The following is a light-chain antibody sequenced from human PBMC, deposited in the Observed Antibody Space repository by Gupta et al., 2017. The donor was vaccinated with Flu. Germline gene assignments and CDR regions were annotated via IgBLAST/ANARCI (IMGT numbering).Light chain of an antibody. J-gene: IGLJ3*02. V-gene: IGLV1-40*01. CDR2: GNS. CDR3: QSYDSSLSGSGV. CDR1: SSNIGAGYD. Sequence: QSVLTQPPSVSGAPGQRVTISCPGSSSNIGAGYDVHWYQQLPGTAPKLLIYGNSNRPSGVPDRFSGSKSGTSASPAITGLQAEDEADYYCQSYDSSLSGSGVFGGGTKLTVL.